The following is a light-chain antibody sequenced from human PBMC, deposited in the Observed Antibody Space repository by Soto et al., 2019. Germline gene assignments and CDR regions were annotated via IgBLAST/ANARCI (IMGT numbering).Light chain of an antibody. CDR1: QSITPNY. V-gene: IGKV3-20*01. Sequence: EIVLPQSPGTLSLSPGEKAILSCRASQSITPNYLAWYQQQPGQAPRLLIYGASSRATGIPDRFSGGGSGTDFTLTISRLEPEDFAVYFCQQHYDSFTWTFGQGTKVEIK. CDR3: QQHYDSFTWT. J-gene: IGKJ1*01. CDR2: GAS.